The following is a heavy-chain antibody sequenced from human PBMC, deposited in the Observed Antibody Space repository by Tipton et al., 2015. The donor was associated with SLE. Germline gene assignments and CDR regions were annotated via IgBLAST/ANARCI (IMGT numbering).Heavy chain of an antibody. CDR3: ARVQPPLIAALGTDY. V-gene: IGHV3-53*04. Sequence: QLVQSGGGLVQPGGSLRLSCAASGFTVSSNYMSWVRQAPGKGLEWISVIYSGGSTYYADSVKGRFTISRDNSKNTLYLQMNSLRAEDTAVYYCARVQPPLIAALGTDYWGQGTLVTVSS. J-gene: IGHJ4*02. D-gene: IGHD6-25*01. CDR1: GFTVSSNY. CDR2: IYSGGST.